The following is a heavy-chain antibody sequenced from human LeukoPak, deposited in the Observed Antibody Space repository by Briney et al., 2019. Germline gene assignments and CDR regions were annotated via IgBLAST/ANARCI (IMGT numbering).Heavy chain of an antibody. V-gene: IGHV4-34*09. D-gene: IGHD2-2*01. CDR2: INHSGGT. J-gene: IGHJ5*01. Sequence: WXXQPPGKGLEWIGEINHSGGTYYNPSLKSRVTISVDTSKNQFSLKLSSVTAADTAVYYCARFCSSTSCYYWFXXXGXXT. CDR3: ARFCSSTSCYYWFXX.